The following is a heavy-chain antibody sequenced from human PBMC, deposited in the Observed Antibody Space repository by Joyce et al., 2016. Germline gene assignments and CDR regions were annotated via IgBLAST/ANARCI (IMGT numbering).Heavy chain of an antibody. CDR1: GFTFRKYY. Sequence: EVQLVESGGGLVQPGGSLRLSCVSSGFTFRKYYMVWIRRATGKGPECVTNRKADGSEKSYGGSVEGRFTISRDNAKNSLYLQINGLRAEDTAVYYCAREYFWRYDYWGQGTLVTVSS. CDR3: AREYFWRYDY. D-gene: IGHD3-3*01. CDR2: RKADGSEK. V-gene: IGHV3-7*01. J-gene: IGHJ4*02.